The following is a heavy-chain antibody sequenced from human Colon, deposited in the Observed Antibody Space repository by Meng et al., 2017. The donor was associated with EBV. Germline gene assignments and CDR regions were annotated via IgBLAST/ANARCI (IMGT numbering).Heavy chain of an antibody. CDR1: GDSVTNGGYS. CDR2: IYHSGST. V-gene: IGHV4-30-2*01. D-gene: IGHD7-27*01. CDR3: ARDTSTWGNKGLDH. J-gene: IGHJ4*02. Sequence: LPVPGSGLVKPVPTLSLTCVFSGDSVTNGGYSWSWIRQPPGKGLEWIGYIYHSGSTKYNPSLKSRVTISVDTSKNQFSLKLSSVTAADTAVYYCARDTSTWGNKGLDHWGQGTLVTVSS.